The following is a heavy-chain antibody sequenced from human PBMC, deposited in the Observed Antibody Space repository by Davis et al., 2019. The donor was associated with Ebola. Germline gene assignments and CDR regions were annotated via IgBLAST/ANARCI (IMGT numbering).Heavy chain of an antibody. J-gene: IGHJ4*02. CDR3: ARGAIAASGNPHLGH. D-gene: IGHD6-13*01. V-gene: IGHV1-46*01. CDR2: INPNDGRT. CDR1: GYTFTNYY. Sequence: AASVKVSCKASGYTFTNYYMHWVRQAPGQGLEWMGMINPNDGRTIYAQKFQGRVTVTRDTSTTTVYMELRSLRADDTAVYYCARGAIAASGNPHLGHWGQGTLVTVST.